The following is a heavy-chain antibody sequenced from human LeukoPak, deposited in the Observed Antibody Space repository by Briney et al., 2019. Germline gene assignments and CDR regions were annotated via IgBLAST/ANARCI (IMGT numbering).Heavy chain of an antibody. J-gene: IGHJ3*02. D-gene: IGHD1-26*01. CDR3: AREAIVGATTDAFDI. V-gene: IGHV3-74*01. CDR2: INTDESST. CDR1: EFSVKYNY. Sequence: GGSLRLSCAASEFSVKYNYMTWVRQAPGKGLEWVSRINTDESSTSYADSVKGRFTISRDNAKNTLYLQMNSLRAEDTAAYYCAREAIVGATTDAFDIWGQGTMVTVSS.